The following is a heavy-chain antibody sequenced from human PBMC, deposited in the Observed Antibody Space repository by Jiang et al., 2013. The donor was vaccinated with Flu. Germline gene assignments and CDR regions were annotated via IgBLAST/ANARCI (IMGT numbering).Heavy chain of an antibody. CDR1: GFTFSSYG. CDR2: IWYDGSNK. J-gene: IGHJ2*01. V-gene: IGHV3-33*01. CDR3: ARGLEKDYYDSSGYQNWYFDL. Sequence: VQLLESGGGVVRPGRSLRLSCAASGFTFSSYGMHWVRQAPGKGLEWVAVIWYDGSNKYYADSVKGRFTISRDNSKNTLYLQMNSLRAEDTAVYYCARGLEKDYYDSSGYQNWYFDLWGRGTLVTVS. D-gene: IGHD3-22*01.